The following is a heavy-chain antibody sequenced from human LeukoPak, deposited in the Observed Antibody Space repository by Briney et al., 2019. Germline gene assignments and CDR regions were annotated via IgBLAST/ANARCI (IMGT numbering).Heavy chain of an antibody. CDR1: GYTFSDYY. J-gene: IGHJ4*02. D-gene: IGHD3-16*01. CDR2: INPYTGGT. V-gene: IGHV1-2*02. CDR3: ARSLNLRFGYYFDY. Sequence: ASVKVSCKTSGYTFSDYYMHWVRQAPRQGLEWMGWINPYTGGTKYAQKFQGRVTMTRDTSINTVYMELSRLRSDDTAVYYCARSLNLRFGYYFDYWGQGTLVTVSS.